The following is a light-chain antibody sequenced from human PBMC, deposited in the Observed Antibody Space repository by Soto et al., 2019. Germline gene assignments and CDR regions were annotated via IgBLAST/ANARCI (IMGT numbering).Light chain of an antibody. CDR2: GNG. V-gene: IGLV1-40*01. CDR3: QSYDKRVTASV. J-gene: IGLJ1*01. CDR1: RSNIGAGYE. Sequence: QSVLPQPPSVSGAPGQRVTVSCTGTRSNIGAGYEVHWYHQLPGTAPKLLVSGNGNRPSGVPDRLSASKSGTSASLAITGLQAEDERHYFCQSYDKRVTASVFGSGPKVTVL.